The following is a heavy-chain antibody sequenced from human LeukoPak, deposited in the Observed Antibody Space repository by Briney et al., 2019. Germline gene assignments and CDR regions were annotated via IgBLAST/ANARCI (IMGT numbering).Heavy chain of an antibody. CDR2: ISDSGGST. J-gene: IGHJ4*02. Sequence: GGSLRLSCAASGFTFSSYAMSWVRQAPGKGLEWVSSISDSGGSTYYADSVKGRFTISRDNSKNTLYLQMNSLRAEDTAVYYCARGRYDFWSGYSYFDYWGQGTLVTVSS. CDR3: ARGRYDFWSGYSYFDY. D-gene: IGHD3-3*01. CDR1: GFTFSSYA. V-gene: IGHV3-23*01.